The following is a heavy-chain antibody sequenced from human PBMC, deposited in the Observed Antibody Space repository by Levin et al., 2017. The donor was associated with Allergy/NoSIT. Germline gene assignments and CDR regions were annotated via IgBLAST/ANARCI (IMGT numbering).Heavy chain of an antibody. J-gene: IGHJ4*02. CDR3: ANAHYYDSSGYYGKSD. Sequence: PGGSLRLSCAASGFTFSSYAMSWVRQAPGKGLEWVSAISGSGGSTYYADSVKGRFTISRDNSKNTLYLQMNSLRAEDTAVYYCANAHYYDSSGYYGKSDWGQGTLVTVSS. CDR2: ISGSGGST. CDR1: GFTFSSYA. V-gene: IGHV3-23*01. D-gene: IGHD3-22*01.